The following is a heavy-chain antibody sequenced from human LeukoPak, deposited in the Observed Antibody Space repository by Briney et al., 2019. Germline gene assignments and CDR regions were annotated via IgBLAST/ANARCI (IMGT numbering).Heavy chain of an antibody. V-gene: IGHV3-23*01. Sequence: GGSLRLSCTASGFTFSTHDMSWVRQAPGKGLEWVSVISGSGDSTYYADSVKGRFTISRDNSKNTLDLQLNSLRAEDTAVYYCARHLSGITGYTYGRGIDYWGQGTLLTVSS. CDR3: ARHLSGITGYTYGRGIDY. D-gene: IGHD5-18*01. CDR2: ISGSGDST. J-gene: IGHJ4*02. CDR1: GFTFSTHD.